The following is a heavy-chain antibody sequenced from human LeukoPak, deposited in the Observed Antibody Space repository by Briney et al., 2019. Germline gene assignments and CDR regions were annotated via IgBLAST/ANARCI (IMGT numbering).Heavy chain of an antibody. D-gene: IGHD1-26*01. V-gene: IGHV4-30-2*01. CDR2: IYHSGST. J-gene: IGHJ5*02. CDR1: GGSISSGTYY. Sequence: PSQTLSLTCTVSGGSISSGTYYWTWIRQPAGKGLEWIGYIYHSGSTYYNPSLKSRVTISVDRSKNQFSLKLSSVTAADTAVYYCAGGVGVGATTSKDNWFDPWGQGTLVTVSS. CDR3: AGGVGVGATTSKDNWFDP.